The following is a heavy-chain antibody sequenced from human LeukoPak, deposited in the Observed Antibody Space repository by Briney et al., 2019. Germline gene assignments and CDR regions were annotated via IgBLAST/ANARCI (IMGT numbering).Heavy chain of an antibody. CDR2: ISSSGNYI. CDR3: ARDPYYYDSSGDYGVGFDC. J-gene: IGHJ4*02. V-gene: IGHV3-21*01. D-gene: IGHD3-22*01. CDR1: GFTFSSYY. Sequence: PGGSLRLSCAASGFTFSSYYMHWVRQAPGKGLEWVSYISSSGNYIFSADSVKGRFTISRDNAKNSLYLKMNSRRAEDTAVYYCARDPYYYDSSGDYGVGFDCWGEGTLVTVS.